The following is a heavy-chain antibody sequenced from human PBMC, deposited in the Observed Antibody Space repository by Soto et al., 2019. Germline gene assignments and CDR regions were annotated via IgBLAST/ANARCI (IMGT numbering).Heavy chain of an antibody. CDR1: GGSMISYY. D-gene: IGHD6-13*01. J-gene: IGHJ4*02. CDR3: AREGPGSSSWYVDS. V-gene: IGHV4-59*12. CDR2: IYYAGST. Sequence: PSETLSLTCTVSGGSMISYYWSWIRQPPGRGLEWIGFIYYAGSTKYNPSLNSRFTISRDNAKNSLYLQMSRLRAEDTAVYYCAREGPGSSSWYVDSWGQGTLVTVSS.